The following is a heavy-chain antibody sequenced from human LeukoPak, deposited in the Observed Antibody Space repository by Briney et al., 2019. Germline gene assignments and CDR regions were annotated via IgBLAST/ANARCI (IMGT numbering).Heavy chain of an antibody. CDR2: IKSKTDGGTT. V-gene: IGHV3-15*01. D-gene: IGHD3-10*01. Sequence: GGSLRLSCAASGFTFGNAWMSWVRQPPGKGLEWVGRIKSKTDGGTTDYAAPVKGRFTISRDDSKNTLYLQMNSLKTEDTAVYYCTKLRRLNYYGSGSYANYWGQGTLVTVSS. J-gene: IGHJ4*02. CDR3: TKLRRLNYYGSGSYANY. CDR1: GFTFGNAW.